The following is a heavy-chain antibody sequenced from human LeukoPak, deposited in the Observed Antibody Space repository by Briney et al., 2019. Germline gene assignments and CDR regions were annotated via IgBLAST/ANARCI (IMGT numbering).Heavy chain of an antibody. V-gene: IGHV3-7*01. Sequence: PGGSLRLSCAASKFIFSKYWMSWVRQAPGKGLEWVADIKEDGSEKYYVDSVKGRFTISRQNAKSSPFLQMNSLRAEDTAVYYCARAFRGYYFDYWGQGTLVTVSS. J-gene: IGHJ4*02. D-gene: IGHD1-26*01. CDR2: IKEDGSEK. CDR3: ARAFRGYYFDY. CDR1: KFIFSKYW.